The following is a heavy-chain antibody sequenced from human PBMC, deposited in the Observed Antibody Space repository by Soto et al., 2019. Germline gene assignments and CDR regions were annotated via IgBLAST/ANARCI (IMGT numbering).Heavy chain of an antibody. V-gene: IGHV4-34*01. J-gene: IGHJ6*03. CDR1: GESFSGYY. CDR3: ARVAENYDILTGEALYYSYMDV. Sequence: PSETLSLTCAVYGESFSGYYWSWIRQPPGKGLEWIGEINHSGSTNYNPSLKSRVTISVDTSKNQFSLKLSSVTAADTAVYYCARVAENYDILTGEALYYSYMDVWGKGTTVTVSS. CDR2: INHSGST. D-gene: IGHD3-9*01.